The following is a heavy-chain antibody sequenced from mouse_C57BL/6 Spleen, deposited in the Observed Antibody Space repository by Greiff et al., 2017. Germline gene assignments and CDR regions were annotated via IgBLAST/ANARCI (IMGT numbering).Heavy chain of an antibody. CDR1: GFNIKDDY. CDR2: IDPENGDT. Sequence: VQLQQSGAELVRPGASVKLSCTASGFNIKDDYMHWVKQRPEQGLEWIGWIDPENGDTEYASKFQGKATITADTSSNTAYLQLSSLTSEDTAVYYCTTRDSSGYDFDYWGQGTTLTVSS. V-gene: IGHV14-4*01. J-gene: IGHJ2*01. CDR3: TTRDSSGYDFDY. D-gene: IGHD3-2*02.